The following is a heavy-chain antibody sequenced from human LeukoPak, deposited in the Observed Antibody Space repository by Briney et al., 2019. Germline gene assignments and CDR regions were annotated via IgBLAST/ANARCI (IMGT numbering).Heavy chain of an antibody. V-gene: IGHV3-7*01. CDR3: ARGGGSSH. J-gene: IGHJ4*02. CDR2: IKTDGTVK. CDR1: GFTFSDYW. Sequence: GGSLRLSCAASGFTFSDYWMSWVRQASGKGLEWVANIKTDGTVKNYLDSVKGRSTISRDNAENSPYLQMSSLREEDTAVYYCARGGGSSHWGQGTLVTVSS. D-gene: IGHD6-6*01.